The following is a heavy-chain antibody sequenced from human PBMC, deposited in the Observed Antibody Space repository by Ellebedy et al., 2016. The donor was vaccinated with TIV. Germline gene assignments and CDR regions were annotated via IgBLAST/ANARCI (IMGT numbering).Heavy chain of an antibody. CDR3: ARGLSSWYFDL. V-gene: IGHV3-21*01. CDR1: GFTFSSYA. D-gene: IGHD6-13*01. J-gene: IGHJ2*01. Sequence: GESLKISCAASGFTFSSYAMSWVRQAPGKGLEWVSSISSSSYVYYADSVKGRFTISRDNAKNSLYLQMNSLRAEDTAVYYCARGLSSWYFDLWGRGTLVTVSS. CDR2: ISSSSYV.